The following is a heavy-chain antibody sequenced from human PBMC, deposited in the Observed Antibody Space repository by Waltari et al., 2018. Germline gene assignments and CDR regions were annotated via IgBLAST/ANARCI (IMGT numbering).Heavy chain of an antibody. J-gene: IGHJ3*02. Sequence: QVQLQESGPGLATSSETLSLTCDVSGYSMRSGYYWGWIRQPPRKGLGWIASIYQSGSSYYNPCLRSRVTISGDTSRNQFSLEMTSVTATDTATYYCVAAKEYYYDGSGDDAFETWGQGTLVTVSS. D-gene: IGHD3-22*01. CDR2: IYQSGSS. CDR3: VAAKEYYYDGSGDDAFET. CDR1: GYSMRSGYY. V-gene: IGHV4-38-2*01.